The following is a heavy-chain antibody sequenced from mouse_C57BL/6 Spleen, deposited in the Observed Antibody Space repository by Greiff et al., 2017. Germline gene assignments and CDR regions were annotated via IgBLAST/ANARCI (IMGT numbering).Heavy chain of an antibody. CDR3: ARGLQLGPFDY. J-gene: IGHJ2*01. V-gene: IGHV1-69*01. CDR2: IDPSDSYT. D-gene: IGHD4-1*02. CDR1: GYTFTSYW. Sequence: QVQLKQPGAELVMPGASVKLSCKASGYTFTSYWMHWVKQRPGQGLEWIGEIDPSDSYTNYNQKFKGKSTLTVDKSSSTAYMQLSSLTSEDSAVYYCARGLQLGPFDYWGQGTTLTVSS.